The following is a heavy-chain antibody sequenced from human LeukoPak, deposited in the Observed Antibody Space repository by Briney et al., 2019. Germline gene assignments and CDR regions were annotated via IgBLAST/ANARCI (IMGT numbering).Heavy chain of an antibody. V-gene: IGHV4-61*02. Sequence: ASETLSLTCTVSGGSISSGSYYWSWIRQPAGKGLEWIGRIYTSGSTNYNPSLKSRVTISVDTSKNQFSLKLSSVTAADTAVYYCARGDTMVRGAGTFDYWGQGTLVTVSS. CDR1: GGSISSGSYY. CDR2: IYTSGST. D-gene: IGHD3-10*01. CDR3: ARGDTMVRGAGTFDY. J-gene: IGHJ4*02.